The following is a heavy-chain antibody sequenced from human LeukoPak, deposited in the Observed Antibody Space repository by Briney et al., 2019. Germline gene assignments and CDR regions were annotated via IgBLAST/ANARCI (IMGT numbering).Heavy chain of an antibody. D-gene: IGHD3-22*01. CDR1: GGSISSSSYY. Sequence: SETLSLTCTVSGGSISSSSYYWGWIRQPPGKGLEWIGSIYYSGSTYYNPSLKSRVTISVDTSKNQFSLKLSSVTAADTAVYYCARHEGWSYDSSGYRQGTFDYWGQGTLVTVSS. V-gene: IGHV4-39*01. J-gene: IGHJ4*02. CDR2: IYYSGST. CDR3: ARHEGWSYDSSGYRQGTFDY.